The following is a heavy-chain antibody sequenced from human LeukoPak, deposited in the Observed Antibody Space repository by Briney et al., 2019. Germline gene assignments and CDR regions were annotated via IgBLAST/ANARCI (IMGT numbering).Heavy chain of an antibody. CDR3: ARDRIWFGELPDY. CDR2: ISSSGSTI. J-gene: IGHJ4*02. Sequence: GGSLRLSCAASGFTFSDYYMSWIRQAPGKGLEWVSYISSSGSTIYYADSVKGRFTISRDNAKNTLYLQMNSLRAEDTAVYYCARDRIWFGELPDYWGQGTLVTVSS. V-gene: IGHV3-11*04. CDR1: GFTFSDYY. D-gene: IGHD3-10*01.